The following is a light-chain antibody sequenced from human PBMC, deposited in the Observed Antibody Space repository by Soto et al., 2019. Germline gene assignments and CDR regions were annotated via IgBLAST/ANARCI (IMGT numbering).Light chain of an antibody. J-gene: IGKJ2*01. Sequence: EIVLTQSPGTLSLSPEERATLSCRASQSVSSSYLAWYQQKPGQAPRLLIYGASSRATGIPDRFSGSGSGTDFTLTISRLEPEDFAVYYCQQYGSSPGYTFGQGTKLEIK. V-gene: IGKV3-20*01. CDR3: QQYGSSPGYT. CDR1: QSVSSSY. CDR2: GAS.